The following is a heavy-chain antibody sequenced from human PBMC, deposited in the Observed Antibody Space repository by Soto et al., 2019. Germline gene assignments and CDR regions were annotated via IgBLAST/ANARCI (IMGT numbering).Heavy chain of an antibody. CDR2: TYYRSKWYN. CDR3: ARVQEYYGGMDV. V-gene: IGHV6-1*01. CDR1: GDSVSSNSSA. J-gene: IGHJ6*02. D-gene: IGHD3-10*01. Sequence: PPHPLSLPCAISGDSVSSNSSACNCIRQSPSRGLEWLGRTYYRSKWYNDYAVSVKSRITINPDTSKNQFSLQLNSVTPEDTAVYYCARVQEYYGGMDVWGQGTTVTVSS.